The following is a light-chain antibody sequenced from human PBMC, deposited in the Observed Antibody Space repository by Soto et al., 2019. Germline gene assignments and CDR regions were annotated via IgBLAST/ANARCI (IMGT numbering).Light chain of an antibody. CDR1: SSDVGGYNY. J-gene: IGLJ2*01. V-gene: IGLV2-8*01. Sequence: QSVLTQPPSASGSPGQSVTISCTGTSSDVGGYNYVSWYQQHPGKAPKLMIYEVDKRPSGVPDRFSSSKSGNTASLTVSGLQAEDEADYYCSSYAGSNILFGGGTKLTVL. CDR2: EVD. CDR3: SSYAGSNIL.